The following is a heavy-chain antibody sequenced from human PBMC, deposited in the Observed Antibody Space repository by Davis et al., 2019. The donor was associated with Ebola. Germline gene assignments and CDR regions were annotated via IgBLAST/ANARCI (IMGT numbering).Heavy chain of an antibody. J-gene: IGHJ5*02. CDR3: ARGNGVVAVDNLFDP. CDR1: SGSISNYH. Sequence: SETLSLTCTVSSGSISNYHLSWVRQPPGKGLEWIGIYYSGSTNYNPSLKSRVTISVDTSKNQFSLKLSSVTAADTAVYYCARGNGVVAVDNLFDPWGQGTLVTVSS. V-gene: IGHV4-59*01. D-gene: IGHD2-15*01. CDR2: IYYSGST.